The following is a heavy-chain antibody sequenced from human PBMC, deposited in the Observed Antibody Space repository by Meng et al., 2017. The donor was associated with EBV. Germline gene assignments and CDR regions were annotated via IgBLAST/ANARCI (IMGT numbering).Heavy chain of an antibody. CDR2: INVGVGYT. CDR3: VRGPPVGVPGPGDY. Sequence: VLLVWYVAEVNNPGASVKVSCKASGYAFTSYILHWVRQAPGQRLEWMGWINVGVGYTKYSQKFQGRVTISSDTSATTGYMELSSLRSEDTAVYYCVRGPPVGVPGPGDYWGQGTLVTVSS. J-gene: IGHJ4*02. CDR1: GYAFTSYI. D-gene: IGHD2-21*01. V-gene: IGHV1-3*01.